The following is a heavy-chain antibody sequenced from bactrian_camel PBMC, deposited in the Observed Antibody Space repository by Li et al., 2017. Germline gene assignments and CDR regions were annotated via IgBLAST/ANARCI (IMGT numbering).Heavy chain of an antibody. CDR2: IYDGLP. D-gene: IGHD2*01. CDR1: GHTFRRYC. V-gene: IGHV3S9*01. J-gene: IGHJ4*01. CDR3: ATLREGCYYGWEAGRRHNY. Sequence: QVQLVESGGGLVQPGGSLRLSCVAPGHTFRRYCMAWFRQQAGKEREGVAVIYDGLPYYDDSVKGRFTISQDNAKNTVYLQMNNLKPEDTAMYYCATLREGCYYGWEAGRRHNYWGQGTQVTVS.